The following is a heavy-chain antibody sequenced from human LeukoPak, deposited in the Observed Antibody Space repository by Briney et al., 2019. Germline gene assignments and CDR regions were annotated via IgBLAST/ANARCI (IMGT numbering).Heavy chain of an antibody. Sequence: PGGSLRLSCAASGFTFSSYEMNWVRQAPGKGLEWVSYISSSGSTIYYADSVKGRFTISRDNAKNSLYLQMNSLRVEDTAVYYCARGGYSSGYHYFDYWGQGTLVTVSS. CDR1: GFTFSSYE. V-gene: IGHV3-48*03. D-gene: IGHD3-22*01. J-gene: IGHJ4*02. CDR2: ISSSGSTI. CDR3: ARGGYSSGYHYFDY.